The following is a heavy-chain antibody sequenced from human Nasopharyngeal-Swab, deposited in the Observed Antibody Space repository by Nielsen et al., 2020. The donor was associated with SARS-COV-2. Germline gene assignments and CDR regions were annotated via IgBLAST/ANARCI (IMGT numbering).Heavy chain of an antibody. CDR2: ISSSSSTI. Sequence: GESLKISCAASGFTFSSYSMNWVRQAPGKGLEWVSYISSSSSTIYYADSVKGRFTISRDNAKNSLYLQMNSLRAEDTAVYYCARATRPRYCSSTSCFNWSDPWGQGTLVTVSS. CDR3: ARATRPRYCSSTSCFNWSDP. J-gene: IGHJ5*02. V-gene: IGHV3-48*01. CDR1: GFTFSSYS. D-gene: IGHD2-2*01.